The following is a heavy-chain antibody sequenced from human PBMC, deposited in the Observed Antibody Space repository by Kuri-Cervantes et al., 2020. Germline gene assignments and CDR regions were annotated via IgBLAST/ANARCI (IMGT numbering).Heavy chain of an antibody. V-gene: IGHV4-38-2*01. Sequence: SETLSLTCAVSGYSISSGYHWGWIRQSPGKGLEWIGGIYHSGVTYYNPSLKSRVTISVDTSKNQFSLNLRSVTAADTAMYYCARRGGISVGRWYFDLWGRGTLVTVSS. CDR2: IYHSGVT. D-gene: IGHD3-16*01. CDR1: GYSISSGYH. CDR3: ARRGGISVGRWYFDL. J-gene: IGHJ2*01.